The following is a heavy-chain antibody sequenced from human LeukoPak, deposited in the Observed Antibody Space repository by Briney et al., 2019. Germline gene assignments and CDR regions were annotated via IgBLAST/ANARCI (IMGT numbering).Heavy chain of an antibody. CDR1: GFSVSNNY. CDR2: IYSGGNT. V-gene: IGHV3-53*01. J-gene: IGHJ4*02. CDR3: ARDPSPFHS. Sequence: GGSLRLSCAASGFSVSNNYMSWVRQAPGRGLEWVSAIYSGGNTHYADSVRGRFTISRDNSKNTLYLQMDRLSDEDTAIYYCARDPSPFHSWGQGTLVTVFS.